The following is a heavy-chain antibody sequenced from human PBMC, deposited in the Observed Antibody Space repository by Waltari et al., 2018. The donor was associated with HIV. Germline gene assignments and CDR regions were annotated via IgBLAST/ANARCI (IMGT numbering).Heavy chain of an antibody. J-gene: IGHJ6*02. CDR3: ARGDIDFWSGASYYYYGMDV. CDR1: GFTFSRYW. V-gene: IGHV3-74*01. CDR2: INSDGSST. D-gene: IGHD3-3*01. Sequence: EVQLVESGGGLVQPGGSLRLSCAASGFTFSRYWMHWVRQAPGKGLVWVSRINSDGSSTSYADSVKGRFTISRDNAKNTLYLQMNSLRAEDTAVYYCARGDIDFWSGASYYYYGMDVWGQGTTVTVSS.